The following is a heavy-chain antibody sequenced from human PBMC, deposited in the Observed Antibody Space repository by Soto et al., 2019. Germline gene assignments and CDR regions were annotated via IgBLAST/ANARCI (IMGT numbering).Heavy chain of an antibody. CDR2: VYHSGST. D-gene: IGHD7-27*01. Sequence: QVQLQESGPGLVKPSQTLSLTCSVSGDSIRGGGHYWNWIRQFQGKVLEWIGYVYHSGSTHYNPSLRGRLTISIDTSKNQFSLRLIAVTAADTALYYCARDTGLAPTVWGYWGHGTQVTVSS. V-gene: IGHV4-31*03. CDR1: GDSIRGGGHY. CDR3: ARDTGLAPTVWGY. J-gene: IGHJ4*03.